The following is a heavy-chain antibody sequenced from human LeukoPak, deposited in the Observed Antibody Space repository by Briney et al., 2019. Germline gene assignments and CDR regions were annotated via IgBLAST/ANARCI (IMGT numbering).Heavy chain of an antibody. CDR1: GGTFSSYA. D-gene: IGHD6-19*01. V-gene: IGHV1-69*13. CDR2: IIPIFGTA. Sequence: EASVKVSCTPSGGTFSSYAISWVRQAPGQGLEWMGGIIPIFGTANYAQKFQGRVTITADESTSTAYMELSSLRSEDTAVYYCARDNSSGWYWDYYFDYWGQGTLVTVSS. J-gene: IGHJ4*02. CDR3: ARDNSSGWYWDYYFDY.